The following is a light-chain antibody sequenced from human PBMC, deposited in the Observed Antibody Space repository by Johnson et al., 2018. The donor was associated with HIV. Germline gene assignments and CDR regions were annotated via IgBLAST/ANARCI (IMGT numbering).Light chain of an antibody. J-gene: IGLJ1*01. CDR3: GTWDSSLSIFV. Sequence: QYVLTQPPSVSAAPGQKVTISCSGSSSNIGRNYVSWYQQLPGTAPKLLIFDNNKRPSGIPDRFSGSKAGSSATLGIAGLQTGDEADYYCGTWDSSLSIFVFGTGTKVTVL. CDR1: SSNIGRNY. V-gene: IGLV1-51*01. CDR2: DNN.